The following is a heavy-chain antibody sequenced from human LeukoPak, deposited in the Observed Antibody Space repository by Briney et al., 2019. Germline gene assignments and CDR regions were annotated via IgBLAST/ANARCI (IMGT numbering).Heavy chain of an antibody. D-gene: IGHD3-10*01. V-gene: IGHV1-69*06. CDR3: ATTFGELSTFDY. Sequence: SVKVSCKASGGTFSSYAISWVRQAPGQGLEWMGGIIPIFGTANYAQKFQGRVTMTEDTSTDTAYMELSSLRSEDTAVYYCATTFGELSTFDYWGQGTLVTVSS. J-gene: IGHJ4*02. CDR1: GGTFSSYA. CDR2: IIPIFGTA.